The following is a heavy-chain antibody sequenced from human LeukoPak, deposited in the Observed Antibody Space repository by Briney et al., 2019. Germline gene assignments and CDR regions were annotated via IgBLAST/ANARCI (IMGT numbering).Heavy chain of an antibody. D-gene: IGHD3-22*01. Sequence: SVKVSCKASGGTFSSYAISWVRQAPGQGLEWMGGIIPIFGTANYAQKFQGRVTITADESTSTAYMELSSLRSEDTAVYYCARDLDSYYYDSSGYYLDCWGQGTLVTVPS. J-gene: IGHJ4*02. CDR2: IIPIFGTA. V-gene: IGHV1-69*01. CDR1: GGTFSSYA. CDR3: ARDLDSYYYDSSGYYLDC.